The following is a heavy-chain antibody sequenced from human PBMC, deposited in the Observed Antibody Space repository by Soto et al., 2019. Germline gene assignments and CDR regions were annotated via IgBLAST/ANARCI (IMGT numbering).Heavy chain of an antibody. J-gene: IGHJ6*02. Sequence: QVQLVESGGGVVQPGRSLRLSCVASGFTLSRYAMHWVRQAPGKGLEWVAVISYDGTNKYYADSVTGRFTFSSDNSKNTLYLQMNSLKPEDTAAYCCARVGTEEYDFWGRGMDVWGQGTTVTVSS. CDR3: ARVGTEEYDFWGRGMDV. CDR1: GFTLSRYA. CDR2: ISYDGTNK. D-gene: IGHD3-3*01. V-gene: IGHV3-30-3*01.